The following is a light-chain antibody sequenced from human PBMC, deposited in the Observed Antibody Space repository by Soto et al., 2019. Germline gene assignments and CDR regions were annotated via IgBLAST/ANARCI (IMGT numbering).Light chain of an antibody. V-gene: IGLV7-46*01. CDR2: DTT. CDR3: LLSYGGARV. CDR1: TGAVTTGHY. J-gene: IGLJ3*02. Sequence: QAVVTQEPSLTVSPGGTVTLTCDSSTGAVTTGHYPYWFQRKPGQAPRTLIYDTTNKHSWTPARFSGSLLGGKAALILSGAQPEDEAEYFCLLSYGGARVFGGGTKVTVL.